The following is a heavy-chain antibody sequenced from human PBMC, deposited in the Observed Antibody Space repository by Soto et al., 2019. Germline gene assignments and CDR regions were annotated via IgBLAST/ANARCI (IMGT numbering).Heavy chain of an antibody. CDR1: GFTFSSYP. CDR3: AKNFWNGYYYFDS. D-gene: IGHD3-3*01. Sequence: AVSGFTFSSYPMSWVRQAPGKGLEWVSTISSSGESTYYADSVKGRFTVSRDNSKNAVSLQMNGLGAEDTAVYYCAKNFWNGYYYFDSWGHGTLVTVSS. V-gene: IGHV3-23*01. J-gene: IGHJ4*01. CDR2: ISSSGEST.